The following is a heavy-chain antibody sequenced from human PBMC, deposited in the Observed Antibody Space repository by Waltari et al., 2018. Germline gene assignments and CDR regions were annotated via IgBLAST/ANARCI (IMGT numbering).Heavy chain of an antibody. CDR2: INPSGGST. J-gene: IGHJ5*02. D-gene: IGHD6-19*01. CDR3: ARVKAVAGRGFDP. Sequence: QVQLVQSGAEVKKPGASVKVSCKASGYPFTSYYMPWVRQAPGQGLAWMGIINPSGGSTSYAQKFQGRVTMTRDTSTSTVYMELSSLRSEDTAVYYCARVKAVAGRGFDPWGQGTLVTVSS. V-gene: IGHV1-46*01. CDR1: GYPFTSYY.